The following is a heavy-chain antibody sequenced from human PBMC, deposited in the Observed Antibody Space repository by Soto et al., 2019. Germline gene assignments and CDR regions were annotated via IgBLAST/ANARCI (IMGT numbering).Heavy chain of an antibody. CDR1: GYSFNTYW. D-gene: IGHD3-3*02. CDR2: IYPGDSDT. J-gene: IGHJ6*02. V-gene: IGHV5-51*03. Sequence: EVQLVQSGAEVKKPGESLKVSCKGSGYSFNTYWIGWVRQMPGKGLEWMGIIYPGDSDTRYSPSFQGQVTISADKSISPAYLQWSSLKASDTAMYYCARRVHISSPGGGMYVWCLGTTITVSS. CDR3: ARRVHISSPGGGMYV.